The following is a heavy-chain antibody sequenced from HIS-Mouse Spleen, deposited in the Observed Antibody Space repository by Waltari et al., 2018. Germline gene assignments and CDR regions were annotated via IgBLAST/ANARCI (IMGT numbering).Heavy chain of an antibody. D-gene: IGHD3-3*01. Sequence: QVQLQESGPGLVKPSETLSLTCTVSGCSISSYYWSWIRQPAGKGPEWNGRIYTSGSTNYNPSLKSRVTMSVDTSKNQFSLKLSSVTAADTAVYYCARDFHDFWSGYYGGDKKHDAFDIWGQGTMVTVSS. CDR2: IYTSGST. CDR3: ARDFHDFWSGYYGGDKKHDAFDI. J-gene: IGHJ3*02. CDR1: GCSISSYY. V-gene: IGHV4-4*07.